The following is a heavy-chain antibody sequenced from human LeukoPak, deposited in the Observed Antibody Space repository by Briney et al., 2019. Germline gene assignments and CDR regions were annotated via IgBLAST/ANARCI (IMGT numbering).Heavy chain of an antibody. CDR1: GXTFSSYG. Sequence: PGRSLRLSCAASGXTFSSYGVHWVRQAPGKGLEWVSLIWYDGSNKYYADSVKGRFTISRDNSKNTLNLQMNSLRAEDTALYYCARDRAMVVGSSWYYDYWGQGTLVTVSS. D-gene: IGHD5-18*01. CDR3: ARDRAMVVGSSWYYDY. CDR2: IWYDGSNK. J-gene: IGHJ4*02. V-gene: IGHV3-33*01.